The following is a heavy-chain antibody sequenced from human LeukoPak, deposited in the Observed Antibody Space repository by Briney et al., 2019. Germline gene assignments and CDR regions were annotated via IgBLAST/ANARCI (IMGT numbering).Heavy chain of an antibody. D-gene: IGHD1-7*01. J-gene: IGHJ4*02. CDR1: GFTVSSNY. V-gene: IGHV3-23*01. Sequence: PGGSLRLSCAASGFTVSSNYMSWIRQAPGKGLEWVSSVSTSGVGTYYADSVRGRFTISRDNSKNTLYLQMNSLRAEDTAVYYCAKDRDNWNSEGFDYWGQGTLVTVSS. CDR3: AKDRDNWNSEGFDY. CDR2: VSTSGVGT.